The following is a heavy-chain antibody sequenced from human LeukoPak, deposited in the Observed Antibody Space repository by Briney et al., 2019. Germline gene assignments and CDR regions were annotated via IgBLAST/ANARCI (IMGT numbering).Heavy chain of an antibody. D-gene: IGHD6-19*01. CDR1: GFSFKDYW. Sequence: GGSLRLSCAASGFSFKDYWMSWVRQAPGKGLVWVSRINSDGSSTSYADSVKGRFTISRDNAKNTLYLQMNSLRAEDTAVYYCAREGSSGWGSYFDYWGQGTLVTVSS. CDR2: INSDGSST. V-gene: IGHV3-74*01. J-gene: IGHJ4*02. CDR3: AREGSSGWGSYFDY.